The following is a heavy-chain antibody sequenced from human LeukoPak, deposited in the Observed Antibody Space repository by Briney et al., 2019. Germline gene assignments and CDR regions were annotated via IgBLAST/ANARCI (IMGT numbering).Heavy chain of an antibody. J-gene: IGHJ3*02. D-gene: IGHD1-26*01. Sequence: SETLSLTCTVSGGSISSSSYYWGWIRQPPGKGLEWIGSIYYSGSTYYNPSLKSRVTISVDTSKNQFSLKLSSVTAADTAVYYCARPTQGGSYHDAFDIWGQGTMVTVSS. CDR1: GGSISSSSYY. CDR2: IYYSGST. V-gene: IGHV4-39*01. CDR3: ARPTQGGSYHDAFDI.